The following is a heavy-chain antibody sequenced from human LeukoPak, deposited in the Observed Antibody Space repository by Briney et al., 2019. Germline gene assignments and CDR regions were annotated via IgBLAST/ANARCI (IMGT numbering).Heavy chain of an antibody. D-gene: IGHD3-22*01. J-gene: IGHJ4*02. V-gene: IGHV3-23*01. CDR2: ISDSAGRT. CDR3: AKRGVVIRVILVGFHKEAYYFDS. CDR1: GFTVSSNY. Sequence: GGSLRLSCAASGFTVSSNYMSWVRQAPGKGLEWVAGISDSAGRTNYADSVKGRFTISRDNPKNTLYLQMNSLRAEDTAVYFCAKRGVVIRVILVGFHKEAYYFDSWGQGTLVTVSS.